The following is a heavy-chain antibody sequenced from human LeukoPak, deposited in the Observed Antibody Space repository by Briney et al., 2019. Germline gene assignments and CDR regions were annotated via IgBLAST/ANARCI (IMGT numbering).Heavy chain of an antibody. Sequence: GSVKASCKVSGCTLIELSMHWVRQAPGRGREWMGGFDPEDGETIYVRKFQGRVTMTEDTSANTAYLELSSLRSEDTAVYYCATAPHTRVRGVTIFDYWGQGTLVTVSS. CDR1: GCTLIELS. CDR2: FDPEDGET. D-gene: IGHD3-10*01. J-gene: IGHJ4*02. CDR3: ATAPHTRVRGVTIFDY. V-gene: IGHV1-24*01.